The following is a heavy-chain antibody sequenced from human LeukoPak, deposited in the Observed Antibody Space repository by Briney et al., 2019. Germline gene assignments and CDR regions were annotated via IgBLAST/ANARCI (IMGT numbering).Heavy chain of an antibody. V-gene: IGHV3-21*01. Sequence: GGSLRLSCAASGFTFSSYSMTWVRQAPGKGLEWVSSISSSSSYIYYADSVKGRFTISRDNAKNSLYLQMNSLRAEDTAVYYCAGGYCSSTSCYSVYWGQGTLVTVSS. J-gene: IGHJ4*02. CDR1: GFTFSSYS. CDR2: ISSSSSYI. D-gene: IGHD2-2*02. CDR3: AGGYCSSTSCYSVY.